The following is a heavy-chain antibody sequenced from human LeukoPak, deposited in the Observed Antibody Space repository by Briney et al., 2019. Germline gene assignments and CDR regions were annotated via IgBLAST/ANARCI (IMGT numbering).Heavy chain of an antibody. CDR3: ARGVRETAINPFYYFYR. CDR1: GASLTTYY. D-gene: IGHD2-21*02. J-gene: IGHJ4*02. Sequence: SETVSLTCTVSGASLTTYYWSWIRQPAGKGLEYIGRIFASGSASYNIALKSRVTMSIDTSQHQFSLRLKSVTAADTALYYCARGVRETAINPFYYFYRWGQVSLVTVSS. CDR2: IFASGSA. V-gene: IGHV4-4*07.